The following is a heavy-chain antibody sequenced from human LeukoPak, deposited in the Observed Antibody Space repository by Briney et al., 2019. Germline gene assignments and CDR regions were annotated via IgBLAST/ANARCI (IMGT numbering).Heavy chain of an antibody. CDR2: IYSGGST. J-gene: IGHJ3*02. CDR1: GFTFSSYA. D-gene: IGHD6-19*01. V-gene: IGHV3-66*01. CDR3: ARVTKNSSGWYGAFDI. Sequence: PGGSLRLSCAASGFTFSSYAMSWVRQAPGKGLEWVSVIYSGGSTYYADSVKGRFTISRDNSKNTLYLQMNSLRAEDTAVYYCARVTKNSSGWYGAFDIWGQGTMVTVSS.